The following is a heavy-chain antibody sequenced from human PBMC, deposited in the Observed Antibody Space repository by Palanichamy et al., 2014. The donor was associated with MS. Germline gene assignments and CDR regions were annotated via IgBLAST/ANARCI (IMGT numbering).Heavy chain of an antibody. D-gene: IGHD2-2*01. CDR2: ISSSSDTI. J-gene: IGHJ4*02. Sequence: EVKLVESGGGLVQPGGSLRLSCAASGFTFSSYSMNWVRQAPGKGLEWVSSISSSSDTIYYADSVKGRFTISRDNAKNSVYLQMNSLRAEDTAVYYRARGRYQAVFGDCWGQGTLVTVSS. CDR1: GFTFSSYS. V-gene: IGHV3-48*04. CDR3: ARGRYQAVFGDC.